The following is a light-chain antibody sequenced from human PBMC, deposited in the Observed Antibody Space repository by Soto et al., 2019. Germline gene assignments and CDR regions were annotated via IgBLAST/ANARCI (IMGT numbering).Light chain of an antibody. V-gene: IGLV2-14*01. CDR1: SSDVGGYNY. J-gene: IGLJ1*01. CDR2: DGS. CDR3: SSYTSSSTLGV. Sequence: QSVLTQPASVSGSPGQSITISCTGTSSDVGGYNYVSWYQQHPGKAPKLMIYDGSNRPSGVSNRFSGSKSGNTASLTISGIQAEDEADYYCSSYTSSSTLGVFGTGTKVTVL.